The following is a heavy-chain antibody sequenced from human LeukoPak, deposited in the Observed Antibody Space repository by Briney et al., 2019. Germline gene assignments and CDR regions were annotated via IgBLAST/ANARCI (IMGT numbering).Heavy chain of an antibody. CDR1: GFTFSSYG. CDR3: ARDQNLGELSLDY. Sequence: GGSLRLSCAASGFTFSSYGMHWVRQAPGKGLEWVAFIRYDGSNKYYADSVKGRFTISRDNSKNTLYLQMNSLRAEDTAVYYCARDQNLGELSLDYWGQGTLVTVSS. V-gene: IGHV3-30*02. CDR2: IRYDGSNK. D-gene: IGHD3-16*02. J-gene: IGHJ4*02.